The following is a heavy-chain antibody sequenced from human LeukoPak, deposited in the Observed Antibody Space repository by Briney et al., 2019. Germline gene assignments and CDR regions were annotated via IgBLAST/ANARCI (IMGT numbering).Heavy chain of an antibody. D-gene: IGHD3-10*01. CDR3: AKDIGSGSYDQAYFDY. V-gene: IGHV3-30*02. J-gene: IGHJ4*02. CDR1: GFTFSSYG. Sequence: PGGSLRLSCAASGFTFSSYGMHWVRQAPGKGLEWVAFIRYDGSNKYYADSVKGRFTISRDNSKNTLHLQMNSLRAEDTAVYYCAKDIGSGSYDQAYFDYWGQGTLVTVSS. CDR2: IRYDGSNK.